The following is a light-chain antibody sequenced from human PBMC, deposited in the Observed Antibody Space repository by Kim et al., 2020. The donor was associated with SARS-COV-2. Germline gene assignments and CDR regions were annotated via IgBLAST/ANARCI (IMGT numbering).Light chain of an antibody. V-gene: IGLV1-44*01. Sequence: QSVLTQPPSASGTPGQRVTISCSGSSSNIGSNTVNWYQHLPGTAPKLLIYNVDQRPSGVPDRFSGSKSGTSASLAINGLQSEDEADYYCAAWDDSLIGYVFGTGTKVTVL. J-gene: IGLJ1*01. CDR1: SSNIGSNT. CDR3: AAWDDSLIGYV. CDR2: NVD.